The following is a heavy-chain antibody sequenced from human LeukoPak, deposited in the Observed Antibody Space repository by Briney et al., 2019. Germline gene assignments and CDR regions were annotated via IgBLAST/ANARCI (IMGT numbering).Heavy chain of an antibody. D-gene: IGHD1-26*01. Sequence: QSGGSLRLSCAASGFTFSSYSMNWVRQAPGKGLEWVSYITSSSSPIYYADSVQGRFTISRDNAKNSLFLQMNSLRAEDTVVYYCARSSSGAKDYWGQGTLVTVSS. CDR2: ITSSSSPI. CDR3: ARSSSGAKDY. V-gene: IGHV3-48*01. CDR1: GFTFSSYS. J-gene: IGHJ4*02.